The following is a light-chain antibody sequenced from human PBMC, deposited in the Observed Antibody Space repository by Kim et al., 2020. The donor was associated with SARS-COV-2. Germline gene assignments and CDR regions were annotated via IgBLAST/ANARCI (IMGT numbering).Light chain of an antibody. V-gene: IGLV1-47*01. CDR2: GDN. Sequence: GQRVTISCSGSSSNIGSNFVYWYQQFSGTAPKLLIFGDNQRPSGVPDRFSGSKSGTSASLAISGLRSEDEADYYCATWDGSLSGPVFGGGTQLTVL. CDR1: SSNIGSNF. J-gene: IGLJ7*01. CDR3: ATWDGSLSGPV.